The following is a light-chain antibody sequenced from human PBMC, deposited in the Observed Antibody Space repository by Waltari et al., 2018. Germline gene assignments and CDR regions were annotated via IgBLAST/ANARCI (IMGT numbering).Light chain of an antibody. J-gene: IGKJ2*01. CDR1: QDISNN. Sequence: DIQMTQSPSSLSASVGDRVTITCRASQDISNNLNWYQQKPGKAPDLLIFAVFTLQSGVPSRFSGSESGTEFTLTISSLQPEDSATYYCQQSYTMPMYTFGQGTKLEIK. CDR3: QQSYTMPMYT. V-gene: IGKV1-39*01. CDR2: AVF.